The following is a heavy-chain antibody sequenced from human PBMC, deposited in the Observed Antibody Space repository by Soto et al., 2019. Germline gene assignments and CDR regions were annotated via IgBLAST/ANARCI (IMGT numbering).Heavy chain of an antibody. D-gene: IGHD6-13*01. CDR2: ISSDVNYK. CDR1: GFTFSSYA. Sequence: QVQLVESGGGVVQPGRSLELSCAASGFTFSSYALHWVRQAPGKGLDWVAVISSDVNYKYYADSVKGRFTISRDNSRDTLYLQMNSLRAEDTAVYYCARQQIRGVWLFDFWGQGTLVTVSS. V-gene: IGHV3-30-3*01. CDR3: ARQQIRGVWLFDF. J-gene: IGHJ4*02.